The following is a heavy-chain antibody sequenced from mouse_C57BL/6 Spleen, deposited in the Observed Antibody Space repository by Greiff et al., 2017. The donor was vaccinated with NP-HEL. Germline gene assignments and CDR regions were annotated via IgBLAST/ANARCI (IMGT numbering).Heavy chain of an antibody. D-gene: IGHD1-1*01. CDR3: ARHRVITTVVAPNYFDY. J-gene: IGHJ2*01. CDR2: ISSGGSYT. V-gene: IGHV5-6*01. Sequence: EVQRVESGGDLVKPGGSLKLSCAASGFTFSSYGMSWVRQTPDKRLEWVATISSGGSYTYYPNSVKGRFTISRDNAKNTLYLQMSRLKSEDTAKYYCARHRVITTVVAPNYFDYWGQGTTLPVAS. CDR1: GFTFSSYG.